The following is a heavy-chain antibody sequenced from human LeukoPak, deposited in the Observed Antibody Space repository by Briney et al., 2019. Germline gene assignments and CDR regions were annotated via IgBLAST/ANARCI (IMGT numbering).Heavy chain of an antibody. Sequence: GWSLRLSCAASGCTVSSNYMSWVRQAPGKGWEWVSVIYSGGGTYDADSVKGRFTISRDNFENTVYLQMNSLRAEDTAVYHCARMLGTANDYWGQGTLVTVSS. CDR3: ARMLGTANDY. CDR1: GCTVSSNY. V-gene: IGHV3-66*01. CDR2: IYSGGGT. J-gene: IGHJ4*02. D-gene: IGHD1-7*01.